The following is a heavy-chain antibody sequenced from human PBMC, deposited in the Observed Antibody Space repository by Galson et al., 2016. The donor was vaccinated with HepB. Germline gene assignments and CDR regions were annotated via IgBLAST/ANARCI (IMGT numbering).Heavy chain of an antibody. J-gene: IGHJ4*02. CDR2: ISYDGSNK. D-gene: IGHD3-10*01. CDR3: ARVYGSGSYYLFIDY. V-gene: IGHV3-30*04. Sequence: SLRLSCAASGFTFSNYAMHWVRQAPGKGLEWVAVISYDGSNKYYADSVKGRFTFSRDNSNNTLYLQMNSLRAEDTAVYYCARVYGSGSYYLFIDYWGQGTLVTVSS. CDR1: GFTFSNYA.